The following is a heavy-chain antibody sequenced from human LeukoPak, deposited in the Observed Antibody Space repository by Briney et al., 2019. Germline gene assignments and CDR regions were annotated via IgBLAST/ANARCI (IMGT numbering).Heavy chain of an antibody. Sequence: SETLSLTCTVAGGSISSYYWSWIRQPPGKGLEWIGYVYYSGSTYYNPSLKSRVTISVDTSKNKFSLKLSSVTAADTAVYYCARQTYYYDSSGYYRYYFDYWGQGTLVTVSS. D-gene: IGHD3-22*01. V-gene: IGHV4-59*01. CDR1: GGSISSYY. CDR2: VYYSGST. J-gene: IGHJ4*02. CDR3: ARQTYYYDSSGYYRYYFDY.